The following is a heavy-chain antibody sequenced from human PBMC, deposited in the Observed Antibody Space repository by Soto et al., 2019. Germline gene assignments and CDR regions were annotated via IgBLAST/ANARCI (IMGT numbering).Heavy chain of an antibody. CDR2: IYYSGST. J-gene: IGHJ4*02. Sequence: SETLSLTCAVSGGSISSGDYYWSWIRQPPGKGLEWIGYIYYSGSTYYNPSLKSRVTISVDTSKNQFSLKLSSVTAADTAVYYCASGTYYYDSSGYSSPYFDYWGQGTLVTVSS. CDR1: GGSISSGDYY. D-gene: IGHD3-22*01. CDR3: ASGTYYYDSSGYSSPYFDY. V-gene: IGHV4-30-4*01.